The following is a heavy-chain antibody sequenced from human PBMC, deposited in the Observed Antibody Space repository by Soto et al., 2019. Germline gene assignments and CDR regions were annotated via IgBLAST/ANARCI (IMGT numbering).Heavy chain of an antibody. J-gene: IGHJ5*02. Sequence: GGSLRLSCAASGFTVSSNYMSWVRQAPGKGLEWVSVIYSGGSTYYADSVKGRFTISRDNSKNTLYLQMNSLRSDDTAVYYCARDPPYCGGDCYSPWGQGTLVTVSS. V-gene: IGHV3-53*05. CDR1: GFTVSSNY. D-gene: IGHD2-21*02. CDR2: IYSGGST. CDR3: ARDPPYCGGDCYSP.